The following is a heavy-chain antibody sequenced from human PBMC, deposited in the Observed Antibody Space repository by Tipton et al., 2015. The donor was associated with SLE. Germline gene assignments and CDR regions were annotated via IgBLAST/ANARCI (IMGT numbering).Heavy chain of an antibody. Sequence: TLSLTCTVSGGSISSYYWSWIRQPPGKGLEWIGYIYYSGGTNYNPSLKSRVTISVDTSKNQFSLKLSSVTAADTAVYYCARADTASAFDIWGQGTMVTVSS. J-gene: IGHJ3*02. V-gene: IGHV4-59*01. CDR1: GGSISSYY. CDR2: IYYSGGT. CDR3: ARADTASAFDI. D-gene: IGHD2-2*02.